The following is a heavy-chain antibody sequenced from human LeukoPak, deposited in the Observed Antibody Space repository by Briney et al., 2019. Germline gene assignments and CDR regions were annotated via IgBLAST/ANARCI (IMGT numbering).Heavy chain of an antibody. D-gene: IGHD4-23*01. Sequence: GASVKVSCKASGYTFTGHYVHWVRQAPGQGLEWMGWINPNSGGTNYAQKFQGRVTMTRDTSISTAYTELSRLRSDDTAVYYCARASDYGGNSFTLDYWGQGTLVTVSS. CDR2: INPNSGGT. J-gene: IGHJ4*02. V-gene: IGHV1-2*02. CDR3: ARASDYGGNSFTLDY. CDR1: GYTFTGHY.